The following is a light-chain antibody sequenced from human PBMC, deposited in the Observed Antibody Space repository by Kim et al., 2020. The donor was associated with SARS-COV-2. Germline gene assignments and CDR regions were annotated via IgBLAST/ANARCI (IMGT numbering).Light chain of an antibody. CDR2: QGS. Sequence: SYELTQPPSVSVSPGQTASITCSGNKLGDKFTYXYQQKAGQSPVLVIYQGSKRPSGIPERFSGSNSGNAATLTISGTQALDEADYYCQTWDGGTVVFGGG. J-gene: IGLJ2*01. V-gene: IGLV3-1*01. CDR3: QTWDGGTVV. CDR1: KLGDKF.